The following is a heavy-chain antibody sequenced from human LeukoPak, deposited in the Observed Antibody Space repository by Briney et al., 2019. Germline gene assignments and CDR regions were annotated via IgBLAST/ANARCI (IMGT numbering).Heavy chain of an antibody. Sequence: GGCLRLSCAASGFTFSSYWMSWVRQAPGKGLEWLANIKQDGSEKYYVDSVKGRFTISRDNAKNSLYLQMNSLRAEDTAVYYCARDWVWFGESPDAFDIWGQGTMVTVSS. J-gene: IGHJ3*02. CDR3: ARDWVWFGESPDAFDI. CDR1: GFTFSSYW. CDR2: IKQDGSEK. D-gene: IGHD3-10*01. V-gene: IGHV3-7*01.